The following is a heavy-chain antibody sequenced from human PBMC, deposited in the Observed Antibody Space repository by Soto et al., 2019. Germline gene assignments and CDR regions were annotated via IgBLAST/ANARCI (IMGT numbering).Heavy chain of an antibody. CDR1: GGSFSGYY. D-gene: IGHD6-13*01. V-gene: IGHV4-34*01. CDR3: AREGMEQQLDNWFDP. CDR2: INHSGST. Sequence: QVQLQQWGAGLLKPSETLSLTCAVYGGSFSGYYWSWIRQPPGKGLEWIGEINHSGSTNYNPSLKSRVTISVDTSKNQFSLNLSSVTAADTAGYYCAREGMEQQLDNWFDPWGQGTLVTVSS. J-gene: IGHJ5*02.